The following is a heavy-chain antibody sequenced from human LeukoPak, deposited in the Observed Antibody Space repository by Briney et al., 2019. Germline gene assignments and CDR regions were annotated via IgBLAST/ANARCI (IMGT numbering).Heavy chain of an antibody. D-gene: IGHD6-19*01. Sequence: SETLSLTCTVSGGSISSYYWNWIRQPPGKGLEWIGYIYYSGSTNYNPSLKSRVTISVDTSKNRFSLKLSSVTAADTAVYYCARSSGWYPNLFDYWGQGTLVTVSS. J-gene: IGHJ4*02. CDR2: IYYSGST. CDR1: GGSISSYY. CDR3: ARSSGWYPNLFDY. V-gene: IGHV4-59*12.